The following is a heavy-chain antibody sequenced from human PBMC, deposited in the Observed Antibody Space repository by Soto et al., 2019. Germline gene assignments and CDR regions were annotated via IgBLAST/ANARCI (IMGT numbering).Heavy chain of an antibody. CDR3: AKNLLVRATTHY. D-gene: IGHD1-26*01. V-gene: IGHV3-23*01. J-gene: IGHJ4*02. Sequence: EVQLLESGGGLVQPGGSLRLSCAASGFTFSSYAMSWVRQAPGKGLEWVSAISGSGGSTYYADSVKGRFTISRDNSKNTLYMQMNGLRAEDTAVYYWAKNLLVRATTHYWGQGTLVTVSS. CDR1: GFTFSSYA. CDR2: ISGSGGST.